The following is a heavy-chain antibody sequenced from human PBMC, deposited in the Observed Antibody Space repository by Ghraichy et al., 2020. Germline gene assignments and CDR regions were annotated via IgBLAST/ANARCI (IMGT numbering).Heavy chain of an antibody. V-gene: IGHV1-18*01. CDR1: GYTFTSYG. D-gene: IGHD6-19*01. CDR2: ISAYNGNT. CDR3: ARDEPIAVAGSTPDY. J-gene: IGHJ4*02. Sequence: ASVKVSCKASGYTFTSYGISWVRQAPGQGLEWMGWISAYNGNTNYAQKLQGRVTMTTDTSTSTAYMELRSLRSDDTAVYYCARDEPIAVAGSTPDYWGQGTLVTVSS.